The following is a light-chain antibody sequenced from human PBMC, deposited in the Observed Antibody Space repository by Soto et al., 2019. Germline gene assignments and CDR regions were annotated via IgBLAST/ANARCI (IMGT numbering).Light chain of an antibody. CDR1: QGISSY. CDR3: QQVNSYPFT. Sequence: DIQLTQSPSFLSASVGDRLTITCRASQGISSYLAWYQQKPGKVPKLLIYAASTFPGGVPSRFSGSGSGTEFTLTISSLQPEDFATYYCQQVNSYPFTFGPGTKVDIK. J-gene: IGKJ3*01. V-gene: IGKV1-9*01. CDR2: AAS.